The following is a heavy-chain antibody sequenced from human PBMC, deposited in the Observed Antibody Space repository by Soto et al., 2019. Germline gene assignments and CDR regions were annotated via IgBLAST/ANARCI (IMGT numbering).Heavy chain of an antibody. CDR2: ISYDGSIK. J-gene: IGHJ4*02. CDR3: AREWSTSGDLDY. Sequence: QVQLVESGGGVVQPGRSLRLSCAASGFTFSSHSIQWVRQAPGKGLEWVAVISYDGSIKYYADSVKGRFNISRDNSKNTASLQMTSLRAEDTAVFYCAREWSTSGDLDYWGQGTLVIVSS. D-gene: IGHD3-10*01. V-gene: IGHV3-30-3*01. CDR1: GFTFSSHS.